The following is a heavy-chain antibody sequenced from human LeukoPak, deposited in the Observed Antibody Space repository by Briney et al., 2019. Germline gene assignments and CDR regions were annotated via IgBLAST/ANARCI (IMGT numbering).Heavy chain of an antibody. V-gene: IGHV3-11*06. Sequence: PGGSLRLSCAASGFSFSDYYMSWIRQAPGKGLEWVSYISSSSTYTNYADSVKGRFTISRDNAKNSLYLQMNSLRVEDTAVYYCARREGGWSYFDYWGQGTLVTVSS. J-gene: IGHJ4*02. CDR1: GFSFSDYY. CDR2: ISSSSTYT. D-gene: IGHD6-19*01. CDR3: ARREGGWSYFDY.